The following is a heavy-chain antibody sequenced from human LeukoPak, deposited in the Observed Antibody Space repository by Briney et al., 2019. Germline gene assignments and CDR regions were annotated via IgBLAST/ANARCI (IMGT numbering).Heavy chain of an antibody. CDR1: GGSFSGYY. D-gene: IGHD3-10*01. CDR3: ARGSYYYGSGSYHYYYYMDV. Sequence: PSETLSLTCAVYGGSFSGYYWSWIRQPPGKGLEWIGEINHSGSTNYNPSLKSRVTISVDTSKNQFSLKLSSVTAADTAVYYCARGSYYYGSGSYHYYYYMDVWGKGTTVTVSS. J-gene: IGHJ6*03. V-gene: IGHV4-34*01. CDR2: INHSGST.